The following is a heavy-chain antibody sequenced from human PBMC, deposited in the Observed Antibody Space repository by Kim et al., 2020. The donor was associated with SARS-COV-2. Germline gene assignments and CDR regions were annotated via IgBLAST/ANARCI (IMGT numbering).Heavy chain of an antibody. V-gene: IGHV4-39*01. CDR3: ARQPTRMVQWLVLDYYYMDV. D-gene: IGHD6-19*01. CDR1: GGSISSSSYY. CDR2: IYYSGST. Sequence: SETLSLTCTVSGGSISSSSYYWGWIRQPPGKGLEWIGSIYYSGSTYYNPSLKSRVTISVDTSKNQFSLKLSSVTAADTAVYYCARQPTRMVQWLVLDYYYMDVWGKGTTVTVSS. J-gene: IGHJ6*03.